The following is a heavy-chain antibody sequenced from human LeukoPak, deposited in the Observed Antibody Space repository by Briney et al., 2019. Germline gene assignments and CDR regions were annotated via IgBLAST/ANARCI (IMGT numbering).Heavy chain of an antibody. J-gene: IGHJ4*02. Sequence: PGGSLRLSCAASGFTFSKYWMLWVRQAPGKGLESVSRINTDGTVTTYADPVEGRFTVSRDNADNTMFLQMNSVRDEDTAVYYCATKQWLAPPPDSWGQGTPVTVSS. D-gene: IGHD6-19*01. CDR3: ATKQWLAPPPDS. CDR2: INTDGTVT. V-gene: IGHV3-74*01. CDR1: GFTFSKYW.